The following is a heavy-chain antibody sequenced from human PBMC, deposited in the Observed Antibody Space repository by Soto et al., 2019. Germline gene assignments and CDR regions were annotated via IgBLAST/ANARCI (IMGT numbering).Heavy chain of an antibody. D-gene: IGHD2-21*01. V-gene: IGHV1-3*04. CDR1: GYTFTSYL. CDR3: ASGNCGYVCYHDY. J-gene: IGHJ4*02. Sequence: ASVKVSCKPSGYTFTSYLIYWVRQAPGQRLEWMGWINTGNGDTKYSQKFQDRVTITRDTSASTAYMELSSLTSEDTAVYYCASGNCGYVCYHDYWGQGTLVTVSS. CDR2: INTGNGDT.